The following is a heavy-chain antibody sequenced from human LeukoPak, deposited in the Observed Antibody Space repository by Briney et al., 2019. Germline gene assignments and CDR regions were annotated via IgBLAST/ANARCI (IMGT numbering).Heavy chain of an antibody. Sequence: SETLSLTCTVSGGSISSYFWSWIRQPPGKGLEWIGYIYYSGSTNYNPSLKSRVTISVDTSKNQFSLKLSSVTAADTAVYYCASPGYQLLPDYWGQGTLVTVSS. D-gene: IGHD2-2*01. V-gene: IGHV4-59*12. CDR1: GGSISSYF. CDR2: IYYSGST. CDR3: ASPGYQLLPDY. J-gene: IGHJ4*02.